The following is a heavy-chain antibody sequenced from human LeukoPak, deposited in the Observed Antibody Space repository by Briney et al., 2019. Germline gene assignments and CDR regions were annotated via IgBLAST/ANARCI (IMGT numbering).Heavy chain of an antibody. CDR2: MNPNSGNT. D-gene: IGHD6-13*01. J-gene: IGHJ6*02. CDR1: GYTFTSYD. V-gene: IGHV1-8*01. CDR3: ARGGWYSTFYYYYGMDV. Sequence: ASVKVSCKASGYTFTSYDSNWVRQAAGQGIEWMGWMNPNSGNTAYAQKFQGRGTMTRDTSTGTVYMELSSLRSEDTAVYYCARGGWYSTFYYYYGMDVWGQGTTVTVSS.